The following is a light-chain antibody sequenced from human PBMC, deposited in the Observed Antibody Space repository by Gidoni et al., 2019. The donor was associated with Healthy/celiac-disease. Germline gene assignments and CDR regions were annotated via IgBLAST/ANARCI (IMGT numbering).Light chain of an antibody. CDR3: AAWDDSLNGYV. J-gene: IGLJ1*01. Sequence: QSVLTQPPSASVTPGQRVTISCSGSSANIGSNTVTWYQQLPGTAPKLLIYSNNQRPSGVPDRFSGSKSGTSASLAISGLQSEDEADYYCAAWDDSLNGYVFGTGTKVTVL. V-gene: IGLV1-44*01. CDR2: SNN. CDR1: SANIGSNT.